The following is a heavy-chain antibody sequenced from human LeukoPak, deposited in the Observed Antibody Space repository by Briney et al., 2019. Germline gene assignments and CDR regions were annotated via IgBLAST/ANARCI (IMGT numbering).Heavy chain of an antibody. Sequence: GSVKVSCKVSGHSLAELAMHWVRQAPGKGLEWVGGFDPEEGETFYAQEVLGRVSMTEDTSTDTAYMELSSLTSEDTAVYYCAILPLTVVTPLDVWGQGTTVTVSS. J-gene: IGHJ6*02. CDR2: FDPEEGET. CDR3: AILPLTVVTPLDV. V-gene: IGHV1-24*01. D-gene: IGHD4-23*01. CDR1: GHSLAELA.